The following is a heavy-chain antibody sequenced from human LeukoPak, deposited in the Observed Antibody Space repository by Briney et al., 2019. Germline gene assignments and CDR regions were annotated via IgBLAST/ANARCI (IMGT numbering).Heavy chain of an antibody. CDR1: GGSFSGYY. V-gene: IGHV4-34*01. CDR3: ASWDGYNSRAFDI. J-gene: IGHJ3*02. D-gene: IGHD5-24*01. CDR2: INHSGST. Sequence: SETLSLTCAVYGGSFSGYYWSWIRQPPGKGLEWIGEINHSGSTNYNPSLKSRVTISVDTSKNQFSLKLSSVTAADTAVYYLASWDGYNSRAFDIWGQGTMVTVSS.